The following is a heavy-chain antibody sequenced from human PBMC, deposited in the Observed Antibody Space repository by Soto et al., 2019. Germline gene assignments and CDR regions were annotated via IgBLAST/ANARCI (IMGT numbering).Heavy chain of an antibody. Sequence: KASETLSLTCAVYDGSFIDYYWSWIRQPPGKGLEWIGDINHSGSTNYNPSLKSRVTISVDTSKNQFSLKLSSVTAADTAVYYCARGDTAMITYYYFYYGMDVWGQGTTVTVSS. CDR1: DGSFIDYY. V-gene: IGHV4-34*01. CDR3: ARGDTAMITYYYFYYGMDV. D-gene: IGHD5-18*01. CDR2: INHSGST. J-gene: IGHJ6*02.